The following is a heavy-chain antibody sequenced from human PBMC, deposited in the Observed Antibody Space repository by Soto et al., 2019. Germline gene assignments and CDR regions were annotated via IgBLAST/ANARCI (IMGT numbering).Heavy chain of an antibody. D-gene: IGHD4-17*01. CDR1: GGSISSGGYY. Sequence: SETLSLTCTVSGGSISSGGYYWSWIRQHPGKGLEWIGYIYYSGSTYYNPSLKSRVTISVDTSKNQFSLKLSSVTAADTAVYYCARRTVTTDRFYYFDYWGQGTLVTVSS. V-gene: IGHV4-31*03. CDR2: IYYSGST. J-gene: IGHJ4*02. CDR3: ARRTVTTDRFYYFDY.